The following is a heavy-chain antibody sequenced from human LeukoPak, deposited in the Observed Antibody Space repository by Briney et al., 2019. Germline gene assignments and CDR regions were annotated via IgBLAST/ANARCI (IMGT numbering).Heavy chain of an antibody. CDR2: IYSSGST. CDR3: ARSDGYGLVGI. V-gene: IGHV4-38-2*01. Sequence: GTLRLSCAASGFTVSSYGMTWVRQPPGKTLERIGSIYSSGSTYYNPSLKSRVIIIIDTPKNHFSLTLSSVTAADTAVYYCARSDGYGLVGIWGQGTMVTVSS. CDR1: GFTVSSYG. J-gene: IGHJ3*02. D-gene: IGHD3-10*01.